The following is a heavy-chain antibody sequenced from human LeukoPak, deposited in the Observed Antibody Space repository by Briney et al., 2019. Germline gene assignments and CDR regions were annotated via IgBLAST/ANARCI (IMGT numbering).Heavy chain of an antibody. D-gene: IGHD6-19*01. Sequence: GGSLRLSCAASGFTFSTYAMHWVRQAPGKGLEWVAVISYDGSNKYYADSVKGRFTISRDNSKNTLYLQMNSLRAEDTAVYYCARDSISRVAVSSGWYSPGYWGQGTLVTVSS. CDR1: GFTFSTYA. J-gene: IGHJ4*02. CDR2: ISYDGSNK. V-gene: IGHV3-30-3*01. CDR3: ARDSISRVAVSSGWYSPGY.